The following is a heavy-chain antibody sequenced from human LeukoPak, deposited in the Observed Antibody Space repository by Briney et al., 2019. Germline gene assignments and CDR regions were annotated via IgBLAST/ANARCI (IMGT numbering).Heavy chain of an antibody. CDR3: VRDFRTQLDGYSPPYHFDY. Sequence: GGSLRLSCAASGFIFSTHSMSWVRQSPGKGLERVSSISSGSSHIYYADSMKGRFTISRDNARNSLFLQMNSLRAEDTAVYYCVRDFRTQLDGYSPPYHFDYWGQGALVTVSS. V-gene: IGHV3-21*01. CDR2: ISSGSSHI. CDR1: GFIFSTHS. D-gene: IGHD5-24*01. J-gene: IGHJ4*02.